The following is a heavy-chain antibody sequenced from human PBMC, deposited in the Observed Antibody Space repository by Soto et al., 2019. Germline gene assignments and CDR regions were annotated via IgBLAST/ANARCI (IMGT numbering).Heavy chain of an antibody. CDR2: VNHSGTT. J-gene: IGHJ4*02. Sequence: SETLSLTCAVYGGSFSGYYWTWIRQSPEKGLEWIGEVNHSGTTYYNPSLKTRVTISVHTPKNQFSLKMSSVTAADTAVYYCARGIGCCSSINCYSSRRLRFDSWGQGTLVTVSS. D-gene: IGHD2-2*01. CDR1: GGSFSGYY. CDR3: ARGIGCCSSINCYSSRRLRFDS. V-gene: IGHV4-34*01.